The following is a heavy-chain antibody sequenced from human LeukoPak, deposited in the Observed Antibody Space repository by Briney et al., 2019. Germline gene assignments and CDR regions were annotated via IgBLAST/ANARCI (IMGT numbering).Heavy chain of an antibody. CDR3: ATDLGSDYYFDY. V-gene: IGHV1-24*01. CDR2: FDTEDGET. J-gene: IGHJ4*02. CDR1: GYTLTELS. D-gene: IGHD2-21*02. Sequence: GASVKVSCKVSGYTLTELSMHWVRQAPGKGIEWMGGFDTEDGETIYAQKFQGRVTMTEDTSTDTAYMELSSLRSEDTAVYYCATDLGSDYYFDYWGQGTLVTVSS.